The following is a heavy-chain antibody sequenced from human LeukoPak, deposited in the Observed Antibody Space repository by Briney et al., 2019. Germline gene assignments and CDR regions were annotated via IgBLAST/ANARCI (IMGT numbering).Heavy chain of an antibody. J-gene: IGHJ4*02. D-gene: IGHD2-2*02. V-gene: IGHV4-34*01. CDR3: ARALGYCSSTSCYIDY. CDR1: GGSFSGYY. CDR2: INHSGST. Sequence: SETLSLTCAVYGGSFSGYYWSWIRQPPGKGLEWIGEINHSGSTNYNPSLKSRVTISVDTSKNQFSLMLSSVAAADTAVYYCARALGYCSSTSCYIDYWGQGTLVTVSS.